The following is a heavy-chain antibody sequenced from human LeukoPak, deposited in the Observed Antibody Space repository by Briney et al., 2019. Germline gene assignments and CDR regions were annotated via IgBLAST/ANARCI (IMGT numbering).Heavy chain of an antibody. V-gene: IGHV3-23*01. Sequence: GGSLRLSCAASGFSLSDYAMGWVRRAPGKGLDWVSAIGGGGTTYYADSVKGRFTISRDNSKNTLYLQMSSLRADDTAVYYCAKDIAQGYTFGSIEQDYWGQGTLVTVSS. J-gene: IGHJ4*02. CDR3: AKDIAQGYTFGSIEQDY. CDR2: IGGGGTT. CDR1: GFSLSDYA. D-gene: IGHD5-18*01.